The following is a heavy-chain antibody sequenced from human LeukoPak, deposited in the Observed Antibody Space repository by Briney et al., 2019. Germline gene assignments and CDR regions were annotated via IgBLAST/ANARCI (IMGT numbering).Heavy chain of an antibody. V-gene: IGHV3-9*03. Sequence: GGSLRLSCAASGFTFDDDAMYWVRQAPGKGLEWVSGISWNSGSIGYADSVKGRFTISRDNAKNSLYLQMNSLRAEDMALYYCAKAVGYSGYGPSGAFDIWGQGTMVTVSS. CDR3: AKAVGYSGYGPSGAFDI. J-gene: IGHJ3*02. CDR2: ISWNSGSI. D-gene: IGHD5-12*01. CDR1: GFTFDDDA.